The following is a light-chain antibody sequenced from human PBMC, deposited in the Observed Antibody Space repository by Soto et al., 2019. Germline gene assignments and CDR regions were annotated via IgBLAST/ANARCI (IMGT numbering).Light chain of an antibody. CDR3: QQRKSYPIT. CDR1: QDINTY. V-gene: IGKV1-9*01. CDR2: AAS. Sequence: DIQLTQSPSFMSASVGDRVTITCRASQDINTYLAWYQQKPGKAPKLLIFAASTLQNGVPSRFSGSGSGTEFTVTITSLQPEDFATYYCQQRKSYPITFGQGTRLEIK. J-gene: IGKJ5*01.